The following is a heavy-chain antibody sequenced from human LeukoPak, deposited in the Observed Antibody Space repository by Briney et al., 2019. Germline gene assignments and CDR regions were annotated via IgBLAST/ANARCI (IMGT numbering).Heavy chain of an antibody. D-gene: IGHD6-25*01. J-gene: IGHJ3*02. V-gene: IGHV4-30-2*01. CDR3: ARGRPANMAFDI. Sequence: SQTLSLTCAVSGGSISSGGYSWGWLRQPPGKGLEWIVHISHSGSTYYNPSHKSRLSISLDRYKNQFSLNLTSVSGADTAVYYCARGRPANMAFDIWGQGTMVPVSS. CDR1: GGSISSGGYS. CDR2: ISHSGST.